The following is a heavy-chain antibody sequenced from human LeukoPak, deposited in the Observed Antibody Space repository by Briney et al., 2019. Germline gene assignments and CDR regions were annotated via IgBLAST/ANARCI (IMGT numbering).Heavy chain of an antibody. CDR3: AGDSAAAGYFDS. J-gene: IGHJ4*02. CDR2: TYCRSKWFN. Sequence: SQTLSLTCAISGDSVSSNSAAWNWIRQSPSRGLEWLGRTYCRSKWFNHYAVSVRSRITINPDTSKNQFSLHLSSVTPEDTAVYYCAGDSAAAGYFDSWGQGSLVTVSS. V-gene: IGHV6-1*01. D-gene: IGHD6-13*01. CDR1: GDSVSSNSAA.